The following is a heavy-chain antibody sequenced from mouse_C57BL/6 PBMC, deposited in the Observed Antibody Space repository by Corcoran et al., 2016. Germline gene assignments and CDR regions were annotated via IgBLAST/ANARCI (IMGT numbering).Heavy chain of an antibody. D-gene: IGHD1-1*01. CDR1: GYTFTDHY. V-gene: IGHV1-75*01. J-gene: IGHJ2*01. CDR2: ICPGSGST. Sequence: QVRLQCFGLVLVELSASVKRSCKASGYTFTDHYTNWVKQRPGQGLEWLGWICPGSGSTYYNEKFNGKATLTLDKSSSTAYMLLSSLTSEDSAVYFCARLLISDSFDYWGQCTTLTVSS. CDR3: ARLLISDSFDY.